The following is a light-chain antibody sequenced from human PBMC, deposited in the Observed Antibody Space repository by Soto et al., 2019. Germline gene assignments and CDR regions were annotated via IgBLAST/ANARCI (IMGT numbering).Light chain of an antibody. J-gene: IGLJ2*01. CDR1: SGSIASNY. CDR3: QSFDSRTVI. V-gene: IGLV6-57*03. CDR2: EGN. Sequence: NFMLTQPHSVSESPGKTVTISCTRYSGSIASNYVQWYQQRPGSVPTTVIYEGNQRPSGVSDRFSASIDSSSNSASLTISGLKTEDEADYYCQSFDSRTVIFGGGTKVTVL.